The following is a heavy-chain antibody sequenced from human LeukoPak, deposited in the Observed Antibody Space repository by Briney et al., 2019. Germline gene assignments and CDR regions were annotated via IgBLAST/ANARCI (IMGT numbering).Heavy chain of an antibody. D-gene: IGHD3-22*01. CDR2: IDTTTGGS. V-gene: IGHV3-23*01. J-gene: IGHJ4*02. Sequence: GGSLRLSXAASGFPFSSYSMSWVRQAPGKGLEWVSTIDTTTGGSYYADSVKGRFIISRDNSQNTLYLQVNSLRADNTAVYYCAKINYYEPYFWGQGTLVTVSS. CDR3: AKINYYEPYF. CDR1: GFPFSSYS.